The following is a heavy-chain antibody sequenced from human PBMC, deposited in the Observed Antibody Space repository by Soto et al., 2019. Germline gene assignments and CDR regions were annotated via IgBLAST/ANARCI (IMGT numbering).Heavy chain of an antibody. J-gene: IGHJ4*01. Sequence: PGGSLRLSCAASGFTFSSYRMNWVRQAPGKGLEWVSYISGSSSTIYYADSVKGRFTISRDNSKNTLYLQMNSLRAEDTAVYYCAKDGLGAYSYGSYYFDYWGQGTLVTVSS. V-gene: IGHV3-48*01. CDR2: ISGSSSTI. CDR3: AKDGLGAYSYGSYYFDY. CDR1: GFTFSSYR. D-gene: IGHD5-18*01.